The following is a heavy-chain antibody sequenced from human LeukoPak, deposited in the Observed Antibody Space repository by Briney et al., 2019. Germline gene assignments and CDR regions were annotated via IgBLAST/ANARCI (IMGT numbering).Heavy chain of an antibody. CDR2: IIPIFGTA. CDR1: GGTFSSYA. D-gene: IGHD6-19*01. V-gene: IGHV1-69*13. J-gene: IGHJ4*02. CDR3: AGAVYSSGWTGIDY. Sequence: EASVKVSCKASGGTFSSYAISWVRQAPGQGLEWMGGIIPIFGTANYAQKFQGRVTITVDESTSTAYMELSSLRSEDTAVYYCAGAVYSSGWTGIDYWGQGTLVTVSS.